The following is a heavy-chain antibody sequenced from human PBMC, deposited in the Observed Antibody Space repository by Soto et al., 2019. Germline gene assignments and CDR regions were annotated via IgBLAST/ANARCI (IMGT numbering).Heavy chain of an antibody. CDR1: GYTFTTYA. CDR3: ARDSVAVRPGWFDP. CDR2: ISAYNGDT. J-gene: IGHJ5*02. V-gene: IGHV1-18*04. D-gene: IGHD6-6*01. Sequence: QVPLVQSGGEVKKPGASVKVSCKAFGYTFTTYAISWVRQAPGQGLEWMGWISAYNGDTKYAQKLQGRVTMTTDTSTSTAYMELRSLRSDDTAVYYCARDSVAVRPGWFDPWGQGTLVIVSS.